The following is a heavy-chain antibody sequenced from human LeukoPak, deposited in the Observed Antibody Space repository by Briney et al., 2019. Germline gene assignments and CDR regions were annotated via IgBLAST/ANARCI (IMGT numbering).Heavy chain of an antibody. Sequence: SEILSLTCTVSGYSISSSYYWVWKRQPQGKELVWIGSIYYSGSTYYNPSLKRRATISVDTNNNQFSQKQSPVTAADTAVYYCARDQLIVGAMGYWGQGTLVTVSS. D-gene: IGHD1-26*01. CDR1: GYSISSSYY. CDR2: IYYSGST. J-gene: IGHJ4*02. V-gene: IGHV4-38-2*02. CDR3: ARDQLIVGAMGY.